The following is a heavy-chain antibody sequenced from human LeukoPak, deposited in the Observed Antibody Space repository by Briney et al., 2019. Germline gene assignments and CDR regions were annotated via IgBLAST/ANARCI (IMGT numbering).Heavy chain of an antibody. CDR3: ARDIRPFSQFLSYDL. J-gene: IGHJ4*02. D-gene: IGHD3-3*02. CDR2: IYYSGST. Sequence: SETLSLTCTVSGGSISSYYWSWIRQPPGKGLEWIGYIYYSGSTNYNPSLKSRVTISVDTSKNQFSLKLSSVTAADTAVYYCARDIRPFSQFLSYDLWGQGIMVTVSS. CDR1: GGSISSYY. V-gene: IGHV4-59*12.